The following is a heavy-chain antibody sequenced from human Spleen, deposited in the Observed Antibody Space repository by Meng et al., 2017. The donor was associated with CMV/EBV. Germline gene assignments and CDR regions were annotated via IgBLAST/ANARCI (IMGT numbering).Heavy chain of an antibody. CDR3: ATPNYYDSSGSGFDY. Sequence: SGGTFSRYAISWVRQAPGQGIEWMGGIIPIFGTADYAQKFQGRVTITTDDSTSTAYMELSSLRSEDTAVYYCATPNYYDSSGSGFDYWGQGTLVTVSS. CDR2: IIPIFGTA. CDR1: GGTFSRYA. J-gene: IGHJ4*02. V-gene: IGHV1-69*05. D-gene: IGHD3-22*01.